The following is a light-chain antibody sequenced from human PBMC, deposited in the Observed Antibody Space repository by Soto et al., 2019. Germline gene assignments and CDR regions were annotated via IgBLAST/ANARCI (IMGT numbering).Light chain of an antibody. V-gene: IGKV1-39*01. Sequence: DIQMTQSPSSLSASVGDRVTITCRASQSIRNYLNWYQQKPGKAPNLLIYDASSLQSGVPSGFSGSGSGTDFTLTISSLQPGDFATYYCQQSYSTPYTFGQGTNLEIK. J-gene: IGKJ2*01. CDR1: QSIRNY. CDR2: DAS. CDR3: QQSYSTPYT.